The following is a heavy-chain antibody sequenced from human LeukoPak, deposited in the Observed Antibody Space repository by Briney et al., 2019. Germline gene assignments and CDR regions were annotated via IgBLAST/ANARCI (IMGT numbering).Heavy chain of an antibody. D-gene: IGHD3-10*01. CDR2: ISYDGSNK. J-gene: IGHJ4*02. Sequence: GGSLRLSCAASGFTFSSYAKQWVRQAPGKGLEWVAIISYDGSNKYYADSVKGRFTISRDNSKNTLYLQMNSLRAEDTAVYYCAREGGSGSYSFDHWGQGTLVTVSS. V-gene: IGHV3-30*04. CDR3: AREGGSGSYSFDH. CDR1: GFTFSSYA.